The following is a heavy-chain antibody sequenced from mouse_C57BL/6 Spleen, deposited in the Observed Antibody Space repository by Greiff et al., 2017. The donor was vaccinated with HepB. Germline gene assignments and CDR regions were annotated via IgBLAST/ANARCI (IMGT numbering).Heavy chain of an antibody. CDR1: GYTFTDYE. Sequence: QVQLQQSGAELVRPGASVTLSCTASGYTFTDYEMHWVKQTPVHGLEWIGAIDPETGGTAYNQKFKGKAILTADKSSSTAYMELRSLTSEDSAVYYCTRSGLGLAWFAYWGQGTLVTVSA. CDR3: TRSGLGLAWFAY. CDR2: IDPETGGT. D-gene: IGHD3-1*01. V-gene: IGHV1-15*01. J-gene: IGHJ3*01.